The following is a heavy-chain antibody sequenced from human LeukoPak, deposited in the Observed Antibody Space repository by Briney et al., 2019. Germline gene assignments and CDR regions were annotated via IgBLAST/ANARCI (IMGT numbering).Heavy chain of an antibody. Sequence: SETLSLTCTVSGGSISSGSYYWSWIRQPAGKGLEWIGRIYTSGSTNYSPSLKSRVTISVDTSKNQFSLKLSSVTAADTAVYYCARQGHLTTSSVHFDYWGQGTLVTVSS. CDR2: IYTSGST. V-gene: IGHV4-61*02. D-gene: IGHD4-11*01. CDR1: GGSISSGSYY. J-gene: IGHJ4*02. CDR3: ARQGHLTTSSVHFDY.